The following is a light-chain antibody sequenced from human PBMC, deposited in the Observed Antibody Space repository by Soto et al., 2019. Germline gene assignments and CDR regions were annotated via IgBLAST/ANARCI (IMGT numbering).Light chain of an antibody. CDR1: QSISNY. CDR3: QQSYSSSWT. V-gene: IGKV1-39*01. CDR2: GAS. Sequence: DIQMTQSPSSLSASVGDRVTITFRASQSISNYLNWYQHKPGKAPKVLIYGASTLQSGVPSRFSGSGSGTVFTLTISSLQREDFATYFCQQSYSSSWTFGPGTKVDIK. J-gene: IGKJ1*01.